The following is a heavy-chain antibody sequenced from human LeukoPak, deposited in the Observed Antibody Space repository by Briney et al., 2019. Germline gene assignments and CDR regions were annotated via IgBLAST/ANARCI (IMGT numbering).Heavy chain of an antibody. CDR1: GYTFTICG. D-gene: IGHD1-1*01. J-gene: IGHJ4*02. CDR3: ARDENGQCIY. V-gene: IGHV1-18*01. Sequence: GASVKVSCKAAGYTFTICGISWVRQAPGQGLEWMGWTSAYNDNTNYAQKLQGRVTMTTDTSVSTAYMELRSLRSDDTALYYCARDENGQCIYWGRGTLVTVSS. CDR2: TSAYNDNT.